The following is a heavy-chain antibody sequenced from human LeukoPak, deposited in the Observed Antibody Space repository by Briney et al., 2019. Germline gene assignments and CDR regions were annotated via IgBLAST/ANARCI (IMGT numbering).Heavy chain of an antibody. D-gene: IGHD5-18*01. J-gene: IGHJ4*02. CDR3: ARYLKGPVMVVYYFDY. Sequence: SETLSLTCTVSGGSINRYYWSWVRQPPGKGLEWIGYIYYSGSTNYNPSLKSRVTISVDTSKNQFSLKLSSVTAADTAVYYCARYLKGPVMVVYYFDYWGQGTLVTVSS. CDR1: GGSINRYY. V-gene: IGHV4-59*13. CDR2: IYYSGST.